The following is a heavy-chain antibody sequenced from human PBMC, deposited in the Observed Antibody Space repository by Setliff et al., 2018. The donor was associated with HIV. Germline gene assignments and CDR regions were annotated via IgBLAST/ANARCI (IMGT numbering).Heavy chain of an antibody. D-gene: IGHD1-20*01. V-gene: IGHV1-69*10. CDR3: AREARYQDRYYYYMDV. CDR1: GYTFSDYY. J-gene: IGHJ6*03. Sequence: SVKVSCKASGYTFSDYYMHWMRQAPGQGLEWMGGIIPILGIANYAQKFQGRVTITTDESTSTAYMELSSLRSEDTAVYYCAREARYQDRYYYYMDVWGKGTTVTVSS. CDR2: IIPILGIA.